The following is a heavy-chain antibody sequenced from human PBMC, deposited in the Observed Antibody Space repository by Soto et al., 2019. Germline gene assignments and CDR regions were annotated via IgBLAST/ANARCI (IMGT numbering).Heavy chain of an antibody. D-gene: IGHD5-18*01. CDR1: GFPFSSHC. J-gene: IGHJ3*02. CDR3: AQAMAYDFHI. CDR2: IHQGGSET. Sequence: EVRLGESGGGLVQPGGSLRLSCAASGFPFSSHCMSWVRQAPGKGLEWLGNIHQGGSETHFADSVRGRFTISRDNAKNSLFLQLNSLRAEDTAVYYCAQAMAYDFHICGQGTVVTVSS. V-gene: IGHV3-7*01.